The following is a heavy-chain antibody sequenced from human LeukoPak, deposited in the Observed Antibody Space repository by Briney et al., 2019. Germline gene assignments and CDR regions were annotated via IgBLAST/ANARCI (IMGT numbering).Heavy chain of an antibody. CDR3: ARDGGSETNWFDP. CDR1: GGTFSSYA. J-gene: IGHJ5*02. CDR2: IIPIFGTA. V-gene: IGHV1-69*05. D-gene: IGHD3-10*01. Sequence: ASVKVSCKASGGTFSSYAISWVRQAPGQGLEWMGGIIPIFGTANYAQKFQGRVTMTRDTSITTAYMELSRLRSDDTAVYYCARDGGSETNWFDPWGQGTLVTVSS.